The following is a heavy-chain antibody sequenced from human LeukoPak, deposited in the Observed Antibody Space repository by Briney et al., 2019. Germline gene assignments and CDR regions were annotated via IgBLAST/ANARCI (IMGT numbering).Heavy chain of an antibody. CDR3: ARGFDGRSAFDI. CDR1: GFLLSGYW. J-gene: IGHJ3*02. V-gene: IGHV3-7*01. Sequence: PGGSLRLSCAVSGFLLSGYWMGWVRQAAGNGLEWVATINEDGSEIYYVDSVKGRFTISRDNAKNSLSLQMNSLRAEDTTLYYCARGFDGRSAFDIWGQGTMVTVSS. D-gene: IGHD3-10*01. CDR2: INEDGSEI.